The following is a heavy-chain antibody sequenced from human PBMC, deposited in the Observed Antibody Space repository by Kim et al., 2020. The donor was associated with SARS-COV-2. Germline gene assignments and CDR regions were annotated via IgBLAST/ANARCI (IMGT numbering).Heavy chain of an antibody. Sequence: GGSLRLSCSASGFTFSSYAMHWVRQAPGKGLEYVSAISSNRGSTYYADSVKGRFTISRDNSKNTLYLQMSSLRAEDTAVYYCVKEEVDTAMDPTFDYWGQGTLVTVSS. CDR3: VKEEVDTAMDPTFDY. J-gene: IGHJ4*02. D-gene: IGHD5-18*01. V-gene: IGHV3-64D*09. CDR2: ISSNRGST. CDR1: GFTFSSYA.